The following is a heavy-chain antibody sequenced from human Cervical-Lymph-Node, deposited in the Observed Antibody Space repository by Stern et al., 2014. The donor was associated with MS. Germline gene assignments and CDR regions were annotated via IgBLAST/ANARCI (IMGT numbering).Heavy chain of an antibody. J-gene: IGHJ4*02. CDR3: AKSAGITGYDFWSGYYTEPINFDY. Sequence: VQLVESGGGVVQPGRSLRLSCAASGFTFSSYGMHWVRQAPGKGLEWVAVISYDGSNKYYADSVKGRFTISRDNSKNTLYLQMNSLRAEDTAVYYCAKSAGITGYDFWSGYYTEPINFDYWGQGTLVTVSS. CDR1: GFTFSSYG. D-gene: IGHD3-3*01. V-gene: IGHV3-30*18. CDR2: ISYDGSNK.